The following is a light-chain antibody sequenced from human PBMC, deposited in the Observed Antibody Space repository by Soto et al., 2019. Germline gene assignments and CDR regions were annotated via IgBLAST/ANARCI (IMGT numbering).Light chain of an antibody. V-gene: IGKV3-20*01. Sequence: DIVLTQSPGTLSLSPGQRATLSCRASQSISSSFLAWYQQKPGQAPRLLIYGASSRATGIPDRFSGSGSGTDFTLTISRLEPEDFAVYYCQQYGSSGTFGQGTKGDIK. CDR1: QSISSSF. J-gene: IGKJ1*01. CDR3: QQYGSSGT. CDR2: GAS.